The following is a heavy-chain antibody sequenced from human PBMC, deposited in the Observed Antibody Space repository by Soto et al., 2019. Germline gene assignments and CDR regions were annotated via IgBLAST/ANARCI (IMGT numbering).Heavy chain of an antibody. CDR1: GYSFTSYW. V-gene: IGHV5-10-1*01. D-gene: IGHD3-3*01. Sequence: PGESLKISCKGSGYSFTSYWISWVRQMPGKGLEWMGRIDPSDSYTNYSPSFQGHVTISADKSISTAYLQWSSLKASDTAMYYCARHAYDFWSGYYTHYFDYWGQGTRVTVSS. CDR3: ARHAYDFWSGYYTHYFDY. J-gene: IGHJ4*02. CDR2: IDPSDSYT.